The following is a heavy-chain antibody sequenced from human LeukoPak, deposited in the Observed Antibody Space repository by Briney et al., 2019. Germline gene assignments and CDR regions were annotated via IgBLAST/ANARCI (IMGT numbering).Heavy chain of an antibody. D-gene: IGHD3-22*01. J-gene: IGHJ4*02. CDR2: IWYDGSNK. CDR1: GFTLSSFS. CDR3: ARELPPVVTYYFDY. V-gene: IGHV3-33*01. Sequence: PGGSLRPSCAASGFTLSSFSMHWVRQAPGKGLEWVAVIWYDGSNKYYADSVKGRFTISRDNSKNTLYLQMNSLRAEDTAVYYCARELPPVVTYYFDYWGQGTLVTVSS.